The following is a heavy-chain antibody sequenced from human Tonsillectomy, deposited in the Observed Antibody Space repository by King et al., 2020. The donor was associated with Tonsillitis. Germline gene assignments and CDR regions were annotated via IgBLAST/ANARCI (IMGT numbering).Heavy chain of an antibody. CDR1: GGSISSGGYS. J-gene: IGHJ3*02. CDR2: IYHSGST. D-gene: IGHD3-22*01. V-gene: IGHV4-30-2*01. Sequence: LQLQESGSGLVKPSQTLSLTCAVSGGSISSGGYSWSWIRQPPGKGLEWIGYIYHSGSTYYNPSLKSRVTISVDRSKNQFSLKLSSVTAADTAVYYCARGDGVGYVSSGYDAFDIWGQGTMVTVSS. CDR3: ARGDGVGYVSSGYDAFDI.